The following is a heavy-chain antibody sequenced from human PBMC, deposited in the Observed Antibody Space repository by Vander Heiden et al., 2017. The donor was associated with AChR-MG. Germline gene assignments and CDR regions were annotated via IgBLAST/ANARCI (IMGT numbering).Heavy chain of an antibody. V-gene: IGHV1-18*01. J-gene: IGHJ6*02. D-gene: IGHD3-16*01. CDR3: ARPSLRLILGRVDGRNHFYYGMDL. Sequence: QVHLVQSGAEVKKPGASVKVSCKASGYTFTRWGVTWVRQAPGQGLEWMGWISTDNGNTDYAQKFQGRVTMTTDTSTSTAYMELRSLRSDDTAVYYCARPSLRLILGRVDGRNHFYYGMDLWGQGTTVTVSS. CDR1: GYTFTRWG. CDR2: ISTDNGNT.